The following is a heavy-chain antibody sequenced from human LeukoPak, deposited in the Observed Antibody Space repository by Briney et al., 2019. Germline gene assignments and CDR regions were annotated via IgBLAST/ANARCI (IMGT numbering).Heavy chain of an antibody. CDR3: AKEHPVNDYGDYGPQLWDY. V-gene: IGHV3-23*01. D-gene: IGHD4-17*01. CDR1: GFTFSSYA. J-gene: IGHJ4*02. CDR2: ISGSGGST. Sequence: HPGGSLRLSCAASGFTFSSYAMSWVRQAPGKGLEWVSAISGSGGSTYYADSVKGRFTISRDNSKNTLYLQMNSLRAEDTAVYYCAKEHPVNDYGDYGPQLWDYWGQGTLVTVSS.